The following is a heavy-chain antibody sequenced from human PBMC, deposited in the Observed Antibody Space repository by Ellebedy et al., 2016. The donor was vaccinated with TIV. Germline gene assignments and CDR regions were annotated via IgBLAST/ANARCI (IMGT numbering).Heavy chain of an antibody. CDR2: ISYDGSNK. Sequence: GGSLRLXCAASGFTFSSYAMHWVRQAPGKGLEWVAVISYDGSNKYYADSVKGRFTISRDNSKNTLYLQMNSLRAEDTAVYYCAKSASPSTSYIWFGELSFDYWGQGTLVTVSS. V-gene: IGHV3-30-3*02. J-gene: IGHJ4*02. CDR3: AKSASPSTSYIWFGELSFDY. D-gene: IGHD3-10*01. CDR1: GFTFSSYA.